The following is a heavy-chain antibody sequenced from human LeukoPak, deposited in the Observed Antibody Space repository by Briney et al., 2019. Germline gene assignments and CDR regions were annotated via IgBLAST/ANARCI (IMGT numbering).Heavy chain of an antibody. CDR1: GFTFADHP. Sequence: GESLRLSCVASGFTFADHPMNWVRQAPGKGLEWISYIGGDGIAFYADSVKGRFTASKDDARKSMYLQMNSLRVEDTAVYYCAKDRANWAIDDWGQGTQVTVSS. J-gene: IGHJ4*02. CDR3: AKDRANWAIDD. V-gene: IGHV3-69-1*01. CDR2: IGGDGIA. D-gene: IGHD3-16*01.